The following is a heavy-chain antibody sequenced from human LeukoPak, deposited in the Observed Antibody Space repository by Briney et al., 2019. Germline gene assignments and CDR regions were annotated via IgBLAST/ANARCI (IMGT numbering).Heavy chain of an antibody. J-gene: IGHJ6*02. CDR3: ARLRRHSGYDYYYYGMDV. V-gene: IGHV4-61*08. CDR2: IYYSGST. Sequence: SETLSLTCAVSGGSISSGGYSWSWIRQPPGKGLEWIGYIYYSGSTNYNPSLKSRVTISVDTSKNQFSLKLSSVTAADTAVYYCARLRRHSGYDYYYYGMDVWGQGTTVTVSS. D-gene: IGHD5-12*01. CDR1: GGSISSGGYS.